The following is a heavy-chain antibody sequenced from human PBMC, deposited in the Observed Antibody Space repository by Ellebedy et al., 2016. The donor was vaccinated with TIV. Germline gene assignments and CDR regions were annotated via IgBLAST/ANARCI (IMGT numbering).Heavy chain of an antibody. CDR1: GFSVSGHF. CDR2: IYPGGGT. J-gene: IGHJ5*02. V-gene: IGHV3-66*01. CDR3: TTDPGGGGDYGDNWFDP. D-gene: IGHD4-17*01. Sequence: PGGSLRLSCAVSGFSVSGHFMTWVRQAPGKGLEWVSVIYPGGGTNYTDSVRGRFTISRDDSKNTLSLQMDSLRAEDTAVYYCTTDPGGGGDYGDNWFDPWGRGTLVTVSS.